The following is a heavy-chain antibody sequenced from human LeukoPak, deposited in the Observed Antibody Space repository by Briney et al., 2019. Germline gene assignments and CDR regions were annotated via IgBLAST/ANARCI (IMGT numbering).Heavy chain of an antibody. V-gene: IGHV3-21*04. CDR1: GFTFSGYS. Sequence: GGSLRLSCAASGFTFSGYSMNWVRQAPGKGLEWVSSISSSSGYIYYADSVKGRFTISRDNAKNSLYLQMNSLRAEDTAVYYCARVGPWFFDLWGRGTLVTVSS. CDR3: ARVGPWFFDL. J-gene: IGHJ2*01. CDR2: ISSSSGYI.